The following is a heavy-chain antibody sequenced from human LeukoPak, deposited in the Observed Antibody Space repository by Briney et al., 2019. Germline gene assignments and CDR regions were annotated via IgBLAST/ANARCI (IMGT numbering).Heavy chain of an antibody. CDR1: GFTFSSYW. J-gene: IGHJ4*02. D-gene: IGHD2-15*01. V-gene: IGHV3-74*01. CDR2: INSDGSST. Sequence: GGSWRLSCAASGFTFSSYWMHCVRQAPGKGLVWVSRINSDGSSTSYADSVKGRFTISRDNAKNTLYPQMNSLRAEDTAVYYCARGSGSYDYWGQGTLVTVSS. CDR3: ARGSGSYDY.